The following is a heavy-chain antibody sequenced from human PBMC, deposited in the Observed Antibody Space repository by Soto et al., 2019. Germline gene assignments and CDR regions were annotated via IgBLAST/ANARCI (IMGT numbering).Heavy chain of an antibody. V-gene: IGHV3-66*01. Sequence: EVQLVESGGGLVQPGGSLRLSCAASGFSVRNIYMTWVRQAPGKGLEWVSVISSDGNTYYADSVKGRFTISIDNSKNTLYLEMNSLRVGDTAVYYCARDILGGSYDFCHGGQGTLVTVSS. CDR3: ARDILGGSYDFCH. CDR2: ISSDGNT. D-gene: IGHD3-3*01. CDR1: GFSVRNIY. J-gene: IGHJ4*02.